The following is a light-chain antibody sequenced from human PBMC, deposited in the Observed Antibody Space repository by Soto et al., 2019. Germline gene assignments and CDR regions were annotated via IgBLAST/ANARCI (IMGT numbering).Light chain of an antibody. V-gene: IGKV3-20*01. CDR2: ETS. J-gene: IGKJ1*01. CDR3: QQYGTSPRT. CDR1: QSFSSSY. Sequence: IVLAQSPGTLSVSPGERATLSCRASQSFSSSYLAWYQQKPGQAPRLLIYETSSRATGIPDRFSGSGSQTDFTLTISRLEPEDFAVYYCQQYGTSPRTFGQGTKVDIK.